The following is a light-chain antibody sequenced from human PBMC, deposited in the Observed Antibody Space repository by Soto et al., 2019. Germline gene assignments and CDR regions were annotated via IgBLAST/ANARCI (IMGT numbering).Light chain of an antibody. CDR1: QSVSRH. CDR2: DAS. V-gene: IGKV3-15*01. J-gene: IGKJ4*01. Sequence: EIVMTQSPATLSVSPGERATLSCRASQSVSRHLAWYQQRPGQAPRLLIYDASTRATGIPARFSGSGSGTEFSLTIRSLQSEDFEVYYCQHYNDWRSLTFGGRTKVEI. CDR3: QHYNDWRSLT.